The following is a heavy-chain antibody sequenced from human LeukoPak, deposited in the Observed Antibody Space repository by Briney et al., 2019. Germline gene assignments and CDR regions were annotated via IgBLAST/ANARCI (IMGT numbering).Heavy chain of an antibody. CDR2: ISRGSTDI. J-gene: IGHJ4*02. D-gene: IGHD2/OR15-2a*01. CDR3: ARAVSPTDCNNLRFDFCDD. V-gene: IGHV3-48*03. Sequence: GGSLRLSCAASGFTLSNYEMNWVRQAPGKGLEWVSYISRGSTDIQYADSVKGRFTISRDNAKNSLYLQMNILRAEDAAVYYCARAVSPTDCNNLRFDFCDDWGQGGMVAVSS. CDR1: GFTLSNYE.